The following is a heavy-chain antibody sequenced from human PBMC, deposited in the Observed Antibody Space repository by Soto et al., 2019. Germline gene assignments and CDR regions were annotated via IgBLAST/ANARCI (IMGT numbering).Heavy chain of an antibody. J-gene: IGHJ4*02. Sequence: SGPTLVNPTQTLTLTCTVSGFSLSSSGEGVGWIRQPPGEALEWLALILGNDDKRYSPSLKSRLTITKDTSKNQVVLTMTDMDAVDTATYYCAHRRAAMSPFYCDYWGQGAVVTVSS. V-gene: IGHV2-5*01. CDR1: GFSLSSSGEG. CDR2: ILGNDDK. D-gene: IGHD6-25*01. CDR3: AHRRAAMSPFYCDY.